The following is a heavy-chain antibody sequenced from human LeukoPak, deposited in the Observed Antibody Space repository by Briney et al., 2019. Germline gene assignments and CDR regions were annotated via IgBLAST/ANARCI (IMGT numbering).Heavy chain of an antibody. CDR2: TYYRSKWYN. V-gene: IGHV6-1*01. Sequence: SQTLSLTCAISGDSVSSNSAAWNWIRQSPSRGLEWLGRTYYRSKWYNDYAVSVKSRITINPDTSKNQSSLQLNSVTPEDTAVYYCARDTVYSSGWYYDYYYYGMDVWGQGTTVTVSS. CDR1: GDSVSSNSAA. J-gene: IGHJ6*02. D-gene: IGHD6-19*01. CDR3: ARDTVYSSGWYYDYYYYGMDV.